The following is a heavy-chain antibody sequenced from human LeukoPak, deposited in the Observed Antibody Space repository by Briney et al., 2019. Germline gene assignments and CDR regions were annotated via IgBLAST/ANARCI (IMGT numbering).Heavy chain of an antibody. V-gene: IGHV4-38-2*01. J-gene: IGHJ5*02. CDR2: IYHSGST. Sequence: PSGTLSLTCAVSGYSISSGYNRGCLRQPPGEVLELSVSIYHSGSTYYNPSLKSRVTITVDTSKNQFYLKLSSVTAADTAVYYCERRYDYGDLNWFDPWGQGTLVTVSS. D-gene: IGHD4-17*01. CDR3: ERRYDYGDLNWFDP. CDR1: GYSISSGYN.